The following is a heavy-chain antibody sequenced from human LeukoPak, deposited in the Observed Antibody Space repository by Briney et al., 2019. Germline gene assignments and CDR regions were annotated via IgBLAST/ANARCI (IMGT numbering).Heavy chain of an antibody. CDR2: ISGSGGST. V-gene: IGHV3-23*01. Sequence: GGSLRLSCAASGFTFSSYAMSWVRQAPGKGLEWVSAISGSGGSTYYADSVKGRFTISRDNSKNTLYLQMNSLRAEDTAVYYCAKEGDFWSGYADDRDYWGQGTLVTVSS. CDR3: AKEGDFWSGYADDRDY. J-gene: IGHJ4*02. D-gene: IGHD3-3*01. CDR1: GFTFSSYA.